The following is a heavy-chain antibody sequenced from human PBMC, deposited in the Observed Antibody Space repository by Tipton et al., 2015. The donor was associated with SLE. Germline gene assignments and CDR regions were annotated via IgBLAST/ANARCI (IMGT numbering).Heavy chain of an antibody. D-gene: IGHD3-22*01. CDR2: IRSKANSYAT. J-gene: IGHJ4*02. Sequence: SLRLSCAASGFTFSGSAMHWVRQASGKGLEWVGRIRSKANSYATAYAASVKGRFTISRDDLKNMAYLQMNSLKTEDTAVYYCMIVEVDWGQGTLVTVSS. CDR1: GFTFSGSA. V-gene: IGHV3-73*01. CDR3: MIVEVD.